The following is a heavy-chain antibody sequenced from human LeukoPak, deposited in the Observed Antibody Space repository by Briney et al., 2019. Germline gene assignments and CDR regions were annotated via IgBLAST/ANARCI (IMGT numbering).Heavy chain of an antibody. CDR1: GGSVRRGNYY. V-gene: IGHV4-61*02. D-gene: IGHD2-15*01. Sequence: KASQTLSLTCTVSGGSVRRGNYYWTWIRQPAGSGLEWIGRIYTSGTTDYNPSLRTRVTISVDASRNQFSLKLSSVTAADTAVYYCARTKDREAFDIWGQGTMVTVSS. CDR2: IYTSGTT. J-gene: IGHJ3*02. CDR3: ARTKDREAFDI.